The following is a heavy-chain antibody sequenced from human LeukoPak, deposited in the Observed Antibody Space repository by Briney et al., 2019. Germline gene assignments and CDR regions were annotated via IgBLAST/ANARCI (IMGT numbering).Heavy chain of an antibody. CDR1: GGSINSDDYY. J-gene: IGHJ3*01. CDR3: ARDCSGGSCYGALDA. CDR2: IYNRGST. V-gene: IGHV4-30-4*01. Sequence: NPSETLSLTCTVSGGSINSDDYYWSWIRQPPGKGLEWMGYIYNRGSTYYNPSLKSRVTISLDTSRNQFSLRLSSVTAADTAMYYCARDCSGGSCYGALDAWGQGTMVTVSS. D-gene: IGHD2-15*01.